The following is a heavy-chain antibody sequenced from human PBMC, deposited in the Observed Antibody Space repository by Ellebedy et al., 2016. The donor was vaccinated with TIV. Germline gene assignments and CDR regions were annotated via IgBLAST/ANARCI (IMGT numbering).Heavy chain of an antibody. CDR1: GFTFSSYS. CDR3: ARYPSIAARGENDAFDI. D-gene: IGHD6-6*01. J-gene: IGHJ3*02. V-gene: IGHV3-74*01. CDR2: INSDGSST. Sequence: GESLKISXAASGFTFSSYSMNWVRQAPGKGLVWVSRINSDGSSTSYADSVKGRFTISRDNAKNTLYLQMNSLRAEDTAVYYCARYPSIAARGENDAFDIWGQGTMVTVSS.